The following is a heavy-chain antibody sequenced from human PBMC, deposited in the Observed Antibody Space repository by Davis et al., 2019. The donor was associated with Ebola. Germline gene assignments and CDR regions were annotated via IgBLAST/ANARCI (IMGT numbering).Heavy chain of an antibody. V-gene: IGHV3-33*01. CDR2: IWYDGSNK. CDR1: GFTFSSYG. CDR3: ARSSIAARPGYYYGMDV. J-gene: IGHJ6*02. Sequence: GESLKISCAASGFTFSSYGMHWVRQAPGKGLEWVAVIWYDGSNKYYAVSVKGRFTISRDNSKNTLYLQMNSVRAEDTAVYYCARSSIAARPGYYYGMDVWGQGTTVTVSS. D-gene: IGHD6-6*01.